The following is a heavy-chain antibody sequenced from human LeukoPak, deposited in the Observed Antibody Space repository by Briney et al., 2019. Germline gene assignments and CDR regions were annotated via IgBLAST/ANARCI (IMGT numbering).Heavy chain of an antibody. D-gene: IGHD3-22*01. CDR2: IHPTSGGT. Sequence: ASVKVSCKASGYTFTGYYMHWVRQAPGQGLEWMGWIHPTSGGTNFAQRFQGRVTMTRDTSTSTVYMELSSLRSEDTAVYYCARESRGQNYYDSSELLSWGQGTLVTVSS. J-gene: IGHJ4*02. CDR1: GYTFTGYY. CDR3: ARESRGQNYYDSSELLS. V-gene: IGHV1-2*02.